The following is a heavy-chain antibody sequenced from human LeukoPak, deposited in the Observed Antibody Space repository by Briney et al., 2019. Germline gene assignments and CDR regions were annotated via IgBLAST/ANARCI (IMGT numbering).Heavy chain of an antibody. CDR1: GYRFTSYW. V-gene: IGHV5-51*01. CDR3: ARLEYYYDSSGYYIRY. CDR2: IYPGDSDT. D-gene: IGHD3-22*01. J-gene: IGHJ4*02. Sequence: GESLKISCKGSGYRFTSYWIGWGRQMPGKGLEWMGIIYPGDSDTRYSPSFQGQVTISADKSISTAYLQWSSLKASDTAMYYCARLEYYYDSSGYYIRYWGQGTLVTVSS.